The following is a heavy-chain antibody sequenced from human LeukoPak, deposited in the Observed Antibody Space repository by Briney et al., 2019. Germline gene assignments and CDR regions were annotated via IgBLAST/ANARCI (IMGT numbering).Heavy chain of an antibody. J-gene: IGHJ6*02. CDR1: GYSFTSYW. CDR2: IYPGDSDT. CDR3: ARHMIAAADSPAYYYYGMDV. Sequence: PGESLKISCKGSGYSFTSYWIGWVRQMPGKGLEWMGIIYPGDSDTRYSPSFQGQVTISADKSISTAYLQWSSLKASDTAMYYCARHMIAAADSPAYYYYGMDVWGQGTTVTVSS. V-gene: IGHV5-51*01. D-gene: IGHD6-13*01.